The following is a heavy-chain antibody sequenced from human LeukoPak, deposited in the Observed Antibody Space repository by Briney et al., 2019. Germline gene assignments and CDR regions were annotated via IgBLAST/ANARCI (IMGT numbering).Heavy chain of an antibody. CDR3: ARRDYDFWSGYYAYNWFDP. J-gene: IGHJ5*02. V-gene: IGHV4-39*07. D-gene: IGHD3-3*01. CDR1: GGSISSSSSY. CDR2: INHSGST. Sequence: NPSETLSLTCSVSGGSISSSSSYWGWIRQPPGKGLEWIGEINHSGSTNYNPSLKSRVTISVDTSKNQFSLKLSSVTAADTAVYYCARRDYDFWSGYYAYNWFDPWGQGTLVTVSS.